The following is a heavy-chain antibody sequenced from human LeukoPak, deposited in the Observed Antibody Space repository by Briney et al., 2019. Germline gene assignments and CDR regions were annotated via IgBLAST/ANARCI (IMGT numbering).Heavy chain of an antibody. CDR2: IKPDGSEE. CDR1: GFTFSSYA. Sequence: GGSLRLSCAASGFTFSSYAMSWVRQAPGKGLEWVANIKPDGSEENYGDSVKGRFTISRDNAKDSLFLQMNSLTAEDTAVYYCVRNWNLDSWGQGTLVTVSS. J-gene: IGHJ4*02. D-gene: IGHD1-1*01. CDR3: VRNWNLDS. V-gene: IGHV3-7*01.